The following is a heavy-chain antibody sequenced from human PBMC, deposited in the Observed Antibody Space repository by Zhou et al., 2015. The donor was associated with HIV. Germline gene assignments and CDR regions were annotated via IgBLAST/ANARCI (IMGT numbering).Heavy chain of an antibody. CDR1: GGTFSSYG. D-gene: IGHD6-6*01. J-gene: IGHJ2*01. CDR2: IIPVFGTA. V-gene: IGHV1-69*06. Sequence: QVQLVQSGAELRKPGSSVKVSCKASGGTFSSYGISWVRQAPGQGLEWMGWIIPVFGTAKYAQKFQGRVSITADRSTNTAYMELRSLRSEDTAVYYCARDRGAARPDWRYFDLWGRGTLVTVSS. CDR3: ARDRGAARPDWRYFDL.